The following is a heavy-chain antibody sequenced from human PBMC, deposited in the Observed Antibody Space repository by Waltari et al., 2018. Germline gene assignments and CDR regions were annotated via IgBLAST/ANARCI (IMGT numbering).Heavy chain of an antibody. CDR1: GGTFSSYA. CDR3: AILGATPPYSGMDV. CDR2: TFPIFGTP. Sequence: QVQLVQSGGEVKKPGSSVKGSCKDSGGTFSSYAISWVPQAPGQGLEGMGGTFPIFGTPNYAQKFQGRVTITTDESTSTAYMELSSLRSEYTAVYYCAILGATPPYSGMDVWGQGTTVTVSS. V-gene: IGHV1-69*05. J-gene: IGHJ6*02. D-gene: IGHD1-26*01.